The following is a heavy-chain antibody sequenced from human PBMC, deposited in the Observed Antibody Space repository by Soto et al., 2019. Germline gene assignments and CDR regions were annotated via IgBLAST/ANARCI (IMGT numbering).Heavy chain of an antibody. CDR2: ISVYNSNT. CDR3: ARDDPGETLDTFSYFGLDV. D-gene: IGHD3-16*01. J-gene: IGHJ6*02. Sequence: QVRLVQSGAEVRKPGASVKVSCKASGYTFTGYGFSWVRQAPGHGLEWMGWISVYNSNTNYAKKFQGRVTMTADTSTSTAYMELRSLRSDDTAVYFCARDDPGETLDTFSYFGLDVWGRGTTVTVSS. CDR1: GYTFTGYG. V-gene: IGHV1-18*01.